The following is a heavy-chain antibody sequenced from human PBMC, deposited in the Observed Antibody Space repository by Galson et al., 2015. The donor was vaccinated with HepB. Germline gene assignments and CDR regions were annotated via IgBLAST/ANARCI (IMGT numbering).Heavy chain of an antibody. V-gene: IGHV3-33*01. Sequence: SLRLSCAASGFSFNTYVMHWVRQAPGKGLEWVAVIWYDGSNEYYADSVRGRFSISRDNSKHALYLQMNSLRDDDTAVYYCVRDPGSYFDLWGRGTLVTVSS. CDR2: IWYDGSNE. D-gene: IGHD3-10*01. J-gene: IGHJ2*01. CDR3: VRDPGSYFDL. CDR1: GFSFNTYV.